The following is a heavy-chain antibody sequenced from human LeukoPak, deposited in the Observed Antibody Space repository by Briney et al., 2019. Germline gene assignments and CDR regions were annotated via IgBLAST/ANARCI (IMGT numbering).Heavy chain of an antibody. J-gene: IGHJ4*02. CDR3: AAGVITTLLFDY. CDR2: INHSGST. V-gene: IGHV4-34*01. Sequence: PSETLSLTCAVYGGSFSGYYWSWIRQPPGKGLEWIGEINHSGSTNYNPSLKSRVTISVDTSKNQSSLKLSSVTAADTAVYYCAAGVITTLLFDYWGQGTLVTVSS. CDR1: GGSFSGYY. D-gene: IGHD3-22*01.